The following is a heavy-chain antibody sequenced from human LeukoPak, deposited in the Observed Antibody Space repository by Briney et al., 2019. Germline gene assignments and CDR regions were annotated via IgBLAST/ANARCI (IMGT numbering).Heavy chain of an antibody. V-gene: IGHV1-2*06. CDR2: INPNSGGT. CDR1: GYTFTGYY. J-gene: IGHJ6*03. D-gene: IGHD3-16*01. CDR3: ARDPGDPDYYYYYYYMDV. Sequence: ASVKVSCKASGYTFTGYYMHWVRQAPGQGLEWIGRINPNSGGTNYAQKFQGRVTMTRDTSISTAYMELSRLRSDDTAVYYCARDPGDPDYYYYYYYMDVWGKGTTVTVSS.